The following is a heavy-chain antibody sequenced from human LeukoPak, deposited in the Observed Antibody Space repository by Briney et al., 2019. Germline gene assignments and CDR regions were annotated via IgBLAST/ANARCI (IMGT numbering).Heavy chain of an antibody. CDR2: IRSKAYGGTT. D-gene: IGHD3-22*01. V-gene: IGHV3-49*04. CDR3: TRDRGDYYDSSGYYYPY. J-gene: IGHJ4*02. Sequence: GGSLRLSCAASGFTFSSYAMHWVRQAPGKGLEWVGFIRSKAYGGTTEYAASVKGRFTISRDDSKSIAYLQMNSLKTEDTAVYYCTRDRGDYYDSSGYYYPYWGQGTLVTVSS. CDR1: GFTFSSYA.